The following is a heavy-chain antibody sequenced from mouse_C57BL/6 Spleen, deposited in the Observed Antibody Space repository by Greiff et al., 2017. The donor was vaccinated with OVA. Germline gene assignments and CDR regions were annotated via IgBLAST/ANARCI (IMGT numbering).Heavy chain of an antibody. Sequence: VQLQESGAELVRPGASVTLSCKASGYTFTDYEMHWVKQTPVHGLEWIGAIDPETGGTAYNQKFKGKAILTADKSSSTAYMELRSLTSEDSAVYYCTALYEDFDYWGQGTTLTVSS. CDR3: TALYEDFDY. J-gene: IGHJ2*01. V-gene: IGHV1-15*01. CDR2: IDPETGGT. CDR1: GYTFTDYE. D-gene: IGHD2-12*01.